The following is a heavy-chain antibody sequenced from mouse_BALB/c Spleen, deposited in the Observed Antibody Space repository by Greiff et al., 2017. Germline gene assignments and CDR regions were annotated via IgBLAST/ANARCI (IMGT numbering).Heavy chain of an antibody. CDR1: GFAFSSYD. J-gene: IGHJ3*01. CDR2: ISSGGGST. V-gene: IGHV5-12-1*01. Sequence: EVHLVESGGGLVKPGGSLKLSCAASGFAFSSYDMSWVRQTPEKRLEWVAYISSGGGSTYYPDTVKGRFTISRDNAKNTLYLQMSSLKAEDTAMYYCARHPSGSWFAYWGQGTLVTVSA. CDR3: ARHPSGSWFAY. D-gene: IGHD4-1*01.